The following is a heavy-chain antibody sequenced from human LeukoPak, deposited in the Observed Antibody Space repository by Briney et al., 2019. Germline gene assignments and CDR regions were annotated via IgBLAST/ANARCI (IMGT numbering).Heavy chain of an antibody. Sequence: SETLSLTCTVSGGSISSNTHYWGWIRQPPGKGLEWIASVHYTRSTYYNPSLKSRVTIAVDTSKNQFSVRMTSVTAADTAVYYCARRADHFYYYMDVWGKGTTVTISS. CDR2: VHYTRST. J-gene: IGHJ6*03. D-gene: IGHD3-10*01. V-gene: IGHV4-39*07. CDR3: ARRADHFYYYMDV. CDR1: GGSISSNTHY.